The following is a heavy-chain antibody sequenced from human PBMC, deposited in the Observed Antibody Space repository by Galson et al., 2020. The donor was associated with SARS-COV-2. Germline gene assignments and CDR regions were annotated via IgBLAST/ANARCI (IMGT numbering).Heavy chain of an antibody. V-gene: IGHV3-30*04. CDR3: AREGGSYSYFDY. J-gene: IGHJ4*02. CDR2: ISYDGSNK. D-gene: IGHD1-26*01. Sequence: GESLKISCAASGFTFSSYAMHWVRQAPGKGLEWVAVISYDGSNKYYADSVKGRFTISRDNSKNTLYLQMNSLRAEDTAVYYCAREGGSYSYFDYWGQGTLVTVSS. CDR1: GFTFSSYA.